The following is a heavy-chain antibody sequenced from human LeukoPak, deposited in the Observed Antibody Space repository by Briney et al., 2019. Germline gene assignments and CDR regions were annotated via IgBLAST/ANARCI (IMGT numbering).Heavy chain of an antibody. D-gene: IGHD3-10*01. CDR3: ARGHYYGSGSYLGHYYYYGMDV. V-gene: IGHV4-34*01. Sequence: SETLSLTCAVYGGSFSGYYWSWIRQPPGKGLEWIGEINHSRSTNYNPSLKSRVTISVDTSKNQFSLKLSSVTAADTAVYYCARGHYYGSGSYLGHYYYYGMDVWGQGTTVTVSS. J-gene: IGHJ6*02. CDR1: GGSFSGYY. CDR2: INHSRST.